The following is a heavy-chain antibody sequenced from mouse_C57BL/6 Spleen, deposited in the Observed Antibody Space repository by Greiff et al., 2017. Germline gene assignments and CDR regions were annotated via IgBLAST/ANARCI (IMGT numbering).Heavy chain of an antibody. Sequence: VQLQQSGPELVKPGASVKISCKASGYAFSSSWMNWVKQRPGKGLEWIGRFYPGDGDTNYNGKFKGKATLTADKSSSTAYRQLSSLTSEYSAVYFCASSHYGSSYGFADWGQGTLVTVSA. D-gene: IGHD1-1*01. V-gene: IGHV1-82*01. J-gene: IGHJ3*01. CDR3: ASSHYGSSYGFAD. CDR1: GYAFSSSW. CDR2: FYPGDGDT.